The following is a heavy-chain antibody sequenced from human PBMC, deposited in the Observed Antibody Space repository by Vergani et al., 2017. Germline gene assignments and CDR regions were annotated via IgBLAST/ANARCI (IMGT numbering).Heavy chain of an antibody. Sequence: QVQLVQSGAEVKKPGASVKVSCKASGYTFTGYYMHWVRQAPGQGLEWMGWINPNSGGTNYAQKFQGRVTMTRDTSISTAYMELSRLRSEDTAVYYCARPDRGYSYGYRFDYWGQGTLVTVSS. CDR2: INPNSGGT. CDR3: ARPDRGYSYGYRFDY. CDR1: GYTFTGYY. V-gene: IGHV1-2*02. D-gene: IGHD5-18*01. J-gene: IGHJ4*02.